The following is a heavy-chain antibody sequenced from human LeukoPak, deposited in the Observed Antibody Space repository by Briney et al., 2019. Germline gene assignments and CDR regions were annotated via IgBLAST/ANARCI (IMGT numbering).Heavy chain of an antibody. CDR2: IGPSGDRT. D-gene: IGHD2-2*03. CDR1: GFTFSRYS. CDR3: AKDSGWILFDD. J-gene: IGHJ4*02. V-gene: IGHV3-23*01. Sequence: GGSLRLSCAASGFTFSRYSMNWDRQAPGKGLEWVSGIGPSGDRTYYVDSVKGRFTISRDNSKNTVYLQMSSLRADDTAVYYCAKDSGWILFDDWGQGTLVTVSS.